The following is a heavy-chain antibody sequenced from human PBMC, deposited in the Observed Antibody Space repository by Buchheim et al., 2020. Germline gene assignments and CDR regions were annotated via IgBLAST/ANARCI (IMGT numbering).Heavy chain of an antibody. CDR1: GFTFSSYA. Sequence: QVQLVESGGGLVQPGRSLRLSCAASGFTFSSYAMQWVRQAPGKGLEWVAVISYDGSNKYYADSVKGRFTISRDNSKNTLYMQMNSLRAEDTAVYYCARGGSYLSMYFDYWGQVTL. CDR2: ISYDGSNK. V-gene: IGHV3-30*01. CDR3: ARGGSYLSMYFDY. D-gene: IGHD1-26*01. J-gene: IGHJ4*02.